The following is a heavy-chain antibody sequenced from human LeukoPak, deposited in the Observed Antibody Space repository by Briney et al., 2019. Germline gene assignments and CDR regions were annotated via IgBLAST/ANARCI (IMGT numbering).Heavy chain of an antibody. Sequence: ASVKVSFKASGYTFTSYGISWVRQAPGQGLEWMGWISVYNGNTKYGQKLQGRVTVTTETSTSTAYTELRSLRTADNAVDYCSRGFRYSTGWNYFDYWGQGTLVTVSS. V-gene: IGHV1-18*01. J-gene: IGHJ4*02. CDR1: GYTFTSYG. CDR3: SRGFRYSTGWNYFDY. D-gene: IGHD6-19*01. CDR2: ISVYNGNT.